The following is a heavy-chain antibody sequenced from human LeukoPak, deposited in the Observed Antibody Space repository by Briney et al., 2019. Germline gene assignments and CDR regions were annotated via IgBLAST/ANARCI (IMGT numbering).Heavy chain of an antibody. CDR1: GCSISSYY. Sequence: SETLSLTCTVSGCSISSYYWSWIRQPPGKGLEWIGRIYYRGSTNYKPSLTSRDTISVVTSKNQFYLKLRPLAVSDTAVYYCARVSTSTVDHQPPRHDAFDIWGQGTMVTVSS. J-gene: IGHJ3*02. CDR3: ARVSTSTVDHQPPRHDAFDI. V-gene: IGHV4-59*12. D-gene: IGHD2/OR15-2a*01. CDR2: IYYRGST.